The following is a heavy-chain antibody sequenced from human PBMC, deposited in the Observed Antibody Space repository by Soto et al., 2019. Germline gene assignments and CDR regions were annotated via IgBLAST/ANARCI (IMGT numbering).Heavy chain of an antibody. V-gene: IGHV3-72*01. CDR1: GFTFSDHY. D-gene: IGHD3-10*01. CDR3: TVWGSGNDFGAA. Sequence: EVPLVESGGGLVQPGGSLRLSCAASGFTFSDHYMDWVRQAPGKGLEWVGRSKNKADSYTTEYAASVKGRFTISRDGSKNSLFLQRQSMKTEDPAVYYCTVWGSGNDFGAAWGQGILVNVSS. CDR2: SKNKADSYTT. J-gene: IGHJ4*02.